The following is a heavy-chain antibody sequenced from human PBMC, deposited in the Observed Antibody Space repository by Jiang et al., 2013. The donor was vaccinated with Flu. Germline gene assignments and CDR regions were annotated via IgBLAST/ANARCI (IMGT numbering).Heavy chain of an antibody. CDR3: ARRDRAGTDY. CDR1: GYSFTSYW. D-gene: IGHD5-18*01. CDR2: IDPSDSYT. J-gene: IGHJ4*02. V-gene: IGHV5-10-1*01. Sequence: GYSFTSYWISWCARCPERPGVDGRIDPSDSYTNYSPSFQGHVTISADKSISTAYLQWSSLKASDTAMYYCARRDRAGTDYWGQGTLVTVSS.